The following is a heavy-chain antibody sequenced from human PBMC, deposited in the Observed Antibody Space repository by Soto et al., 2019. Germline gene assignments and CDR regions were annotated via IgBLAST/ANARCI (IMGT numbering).Heavy chain of an antibody. V-gene: IGHV3-30-3*01. CDR2: ISYDGSNK. Sequence: QVQLVESGGGVVQPGRSLRLSCAASGFTFSSYAMHWVRQAPGKGLEWVAVISYDGSNKYYADSVKGRFTISRDNSKNTLYLQMNSLRAEDTAVYYCARESGNGIAAAGTWFDPWGQGTLVTVSS. CDR1: GFTFSSYA. CDR3: ARESGNGIAAAGTWFDP. D-gene: IGHD6-13*01. J-gene: IGHJ5*02.